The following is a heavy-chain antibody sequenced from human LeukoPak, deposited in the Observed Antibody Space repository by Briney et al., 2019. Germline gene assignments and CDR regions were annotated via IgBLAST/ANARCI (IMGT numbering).Heavy chain of an antibody. D-gene: IGHD3-22*01. CDR2: INSDGSST. V-gene: IGHV3-74*01. CDR3: ARGITYYYDTSHAFDI. Sequence: GGSLRLSCAASGFSFSSYWMHWVRQAPGKGLVWVSRINSDGSSTSYADSVKGRFTISRDNAKNTLYLQMNSLRAEDTAMYYCARGITYYYDTSHAFDIWGQGTMVTVSS. J-gene: IGHJ3*02. CDR1: GFSFSSYW.